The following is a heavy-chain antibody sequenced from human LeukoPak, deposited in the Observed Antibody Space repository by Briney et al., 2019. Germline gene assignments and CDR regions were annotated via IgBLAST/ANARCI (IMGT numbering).Heavy chain of an antibody. CDR3: ASGITMVRGVDAFDI. CDR2: ISSSGSTI. J-gene: IGHJ3*02. Sequence: GGSLRLSCAASGFTFSDYYMSWIRQAPGKGLEWVSYISSSGSTIYYADSVKGRFTISRDNAKNSLYLQMNSLRAEDTAVYYCASGITMVRGVDAFDIWGQGTMVTVSS. CDR1: GFTFSDYY. V-gene: IGHV3-11*04. D-gene: IGHD3-10*01.